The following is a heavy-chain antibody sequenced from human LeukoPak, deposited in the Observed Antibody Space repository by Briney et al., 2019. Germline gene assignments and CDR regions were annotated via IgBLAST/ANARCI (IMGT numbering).Heavy chain of an antibody. V-gene: IGHV4-61*02. CDR1: GGSISSSNYY. CDR3: ARGLWFGDENPPYFDY. J-gene: IGHJ4*02. CDR2: IYTSGST. Sequence: SETLSLTCTVSGGSISSSNYYWNWIRQPAGKGLEWIGRIYTSGSTNYNPSLKSRVTISVDTPKNQFSLKLSSVTAADTALYYCARGLWFGDENPPYFDYWGQGTLVTVSS. D-gene: IGHD3-10*01.